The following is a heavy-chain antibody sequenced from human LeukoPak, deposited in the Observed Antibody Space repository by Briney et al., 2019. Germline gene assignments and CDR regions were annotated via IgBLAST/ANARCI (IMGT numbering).Heavy chain of an antibody. CDR3: ARDDYADRNRFDY. D-gene: IGHD4-17*01. CDR2: INAGNGNT. J-gene: IGHJ4*02. Sequence: ASVKVSCKASGYTFTSYATNWVRQAPGQGLEWMGWINAGNGNTKYSQEFQGRVTISRDTSANTAYMELSSLRSEDMAVYYCARDDYADRNRFDYWGQGTLVTVSS. V-gene: IGHV1-3*03. CDR1: GYTFTSYA.